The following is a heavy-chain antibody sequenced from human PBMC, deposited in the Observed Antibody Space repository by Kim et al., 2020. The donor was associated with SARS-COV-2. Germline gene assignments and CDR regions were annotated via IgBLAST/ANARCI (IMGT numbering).Heavy chain of an antibody. V-gene: IGHV3-7*03. J-gene: IGHJ6*02. CDR2: IKQDGSEK. Sequence: GGSLRLSCAASGFTFSSYWMSWVRQAPGKGLEWVANIKQDGSEKYYVDSVKGRFTISRDNAKNSLYLQMNSLRAEDTAVYYCARFVVDAHPSIATGGMDVWGQGTTVTVS. D-gene: IGHD6-25*01. CDR3: ARFVVDAHPSIATGGMDV. CDR1: GFTFSSYW.